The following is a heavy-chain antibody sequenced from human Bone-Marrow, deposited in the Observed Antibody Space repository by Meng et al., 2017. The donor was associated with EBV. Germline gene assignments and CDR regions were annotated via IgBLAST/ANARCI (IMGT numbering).Heavy chain of an antibody. CDR3: ASESGRGFTPDY. Sequence: QVHLVQYGAGVKKHGTSVKVSCQTSGGTFSSYAVSWLRQAPGQGPEWMGGLIPKSGVPYFARKFQGRLPITADESTSTHYMDLTSLRSDDTAVYYCASESGRGFTPDYWGRGTLVTVSS. D-gene: IGHD3-10*01. CDR2: LIPKSGVP. V-gene: IGHV1-69*01. CDR1: GGTFSSYA. J-gene: IGHJ4*02.